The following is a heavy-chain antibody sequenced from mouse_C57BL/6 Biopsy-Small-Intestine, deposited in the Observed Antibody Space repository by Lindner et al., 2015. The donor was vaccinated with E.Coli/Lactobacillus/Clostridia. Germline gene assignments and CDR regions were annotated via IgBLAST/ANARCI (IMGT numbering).Heavy chain of an antibody. CDR1: AYSFTGYY. V-gene: IGHV1-42*01. CDR3: ARRALYYYGSSGFDY. J-gene: IGHJ2*01. D-gene: IGHD1-1*01. CDR2: INPSTGGT. Sequence: VQLQESGPELVKPGASVKISCKASAYSFTGYYMNWVKQSPEKSLEWIGEINPSTGGTTYNQKFKAKATLTVDKSSSTAYMQLKSLTSEDSAVYYCARRALYYYGSSGFDYWGQGTTLTVSS.